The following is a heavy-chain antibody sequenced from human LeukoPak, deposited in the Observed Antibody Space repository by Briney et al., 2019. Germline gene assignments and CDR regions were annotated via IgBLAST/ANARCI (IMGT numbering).Heavy chain of an antibody. V-gene: IGHV3-7*01. Sequence: GGSLRLSCAASGFTFSSSWMIWVRQAPGKALEWVANIKQDGSEKYYVDSVKGRFTISRDNAKNSLYLQMNSLRAEDTAVYYCASASPYYYGIDVWGQGTTVTVSS. CDR1: GFTFSSSW. J-gene: IGHJ6*02. CDR2: IKQDGSEK. CDR3: ASASPYYYGIDV.